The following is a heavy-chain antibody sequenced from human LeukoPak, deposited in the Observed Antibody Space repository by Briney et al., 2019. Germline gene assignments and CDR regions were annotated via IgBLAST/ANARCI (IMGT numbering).Heavy chain of an antibody. Sequence: PGGSLRLSCAASGFTFSSYAMLWVRQAPGKGLEWVAVISYDGSNKYYADSVKGRFTISRDNSKNTLYLQMNSLSAEDTAVYYCARVGEQLVQVSWFDPWGQGTLVTVSS. D-gene: IGHD6-13*01. CDR3: ARVGEQLVQVSWFDP. CDR2: ISYDGSNK. CDR1: GFTFSSYA. J-gene: IGHJ5*02. V-gene: IGHV3-30*01.